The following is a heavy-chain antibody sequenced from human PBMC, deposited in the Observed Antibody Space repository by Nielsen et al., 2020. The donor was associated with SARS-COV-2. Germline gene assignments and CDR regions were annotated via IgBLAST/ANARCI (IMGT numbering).Heavy chain of an antibody. CDR2: INAGNGNT. CDR3: ASWVRYYDSSGYYYDLHC. Sequence: ASVKVSCKASGYTFTSYAMHWVRQAPGQRLEWMGWINAGNGNTKYSQKFQGRVTITRDTSASTAYMELSSLRSEDTAVYYCASWVRYYDSSGYYYDLHCWGQGTLVTVSS. V-gene: IGHV1-3*01. J-gene: IGHJ4*02. CDR1: GYTFTSYA. D-gene: IGHD3-22*01.